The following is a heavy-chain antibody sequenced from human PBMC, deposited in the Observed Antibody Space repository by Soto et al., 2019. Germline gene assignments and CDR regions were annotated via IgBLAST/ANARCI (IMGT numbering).Heavy chain of an antibody. Sequence: EVQLVESGGGLVQPGRSLRLSCAASGFTYDDYDMHWVRQAPGKGLEWVSAISWNSGRTAYAESVKGRFTISRDNAKNSLDLQMNSLRAEDTALYHCAKGRGGSYGGDSFDYWGQGTLVTVSS. J-gene: IGHJ4*02. CDR1: GFTYDDYD. CDR2: ISWNSGRT. CDR3: AKGRGGSYGGDSFDY. D-gene: IGHD1-26*01. V-gene: IGHV3-9*01.